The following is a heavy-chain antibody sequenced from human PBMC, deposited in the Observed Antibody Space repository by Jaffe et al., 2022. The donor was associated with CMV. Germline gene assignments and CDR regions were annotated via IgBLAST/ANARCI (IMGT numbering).Heavy chain of an antibody. CDR3: ARHGSDYGVYPGYYYMDV. CDR1: GGSISSSSYY. CDR2: IYYSGST. V-gene: IGHV4-39*01. D-gene: IGHD4-17*01. J-gene: IGHJ6*03. Sequence: QLQLQESGPGLVKPSETLSLTCTVSGGSISSSSYYWGWIRQPPGKGLEWIGSIYYSGSTYYNPSLKSRVTISVDTSKNQFSLKLSSLTAADTAVYYCARHGSDYGVYPGYYYMDVWGKGTTVTVSS.